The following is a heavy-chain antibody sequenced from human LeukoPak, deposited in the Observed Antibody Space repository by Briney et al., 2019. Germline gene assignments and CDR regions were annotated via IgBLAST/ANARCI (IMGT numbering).Heavy chain of an antibody. CDR1: GGSFSGYY. Sequence: SETLSHTCAVYGGSFSGYYWSWIRQPPGKGLEWIGEINHSGSTNYNPSLKSRVTISVDTSKNQFSLKLSSVTAADTAVYYCARGFRTLESWGQGTLVTVSS. CDR2: INHSGST. CDR3: ARGFRTLES. J-gene: IGHJ4*02. V-gene: IGHV4-34*01. D-gene: IGHD1-1*01.